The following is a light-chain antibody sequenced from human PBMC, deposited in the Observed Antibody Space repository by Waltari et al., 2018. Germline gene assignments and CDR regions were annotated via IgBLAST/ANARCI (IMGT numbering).Light chain of an antibody. CDR2: GAS. V-gene: IGKV3-20*01. Sequence: IVLTQTPGTLSLCPGERDTLSCRASQSVSNTYLAWYQRKPGQAPRLLIYGASSRATGIPDRFSGSGSGTEFTLTINALEPEDSAVYFCQQYNYSPLTFGGGTRVEIK. J-gene: IGKJ4*01. CDR3: QQYNYSPLT. CDR1: QSVSNTY.